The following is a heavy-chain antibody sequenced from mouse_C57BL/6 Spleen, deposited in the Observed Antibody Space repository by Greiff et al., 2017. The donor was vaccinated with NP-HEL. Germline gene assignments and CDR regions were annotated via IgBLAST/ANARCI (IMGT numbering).Heavy chain of an antibody. V-gene: IGHV1-82*01. Sequence: QVQLKQSGPELVKPGASVKISCKASGYAFSSSWMNWVKQRPGKGLEWIGRIYPGDGDTNYNGKFKGKATLTADKSSSTAYMQLSSLTSEDSAVYFCASHYGSSLDYWGQGTTLTVSS. D-gene: IGHD1-1*01. J-gene: IGHJ2*01. CDR1: GYAFSSSW. CDR2: IYPGDGDT. CDR3: ASHYGSSLDY.